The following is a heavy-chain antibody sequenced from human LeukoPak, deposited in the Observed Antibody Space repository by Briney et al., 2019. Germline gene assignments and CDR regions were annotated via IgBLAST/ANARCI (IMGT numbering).Heavy chain of an antibody. CDR3: ARGGLWFGELSPFDY. V-gene: IGHV3-20*04. J-gene: IGHJ4*02. Sequence: GGSLRLSCAASGFTFDDYGMSWARHAPGKGREWVSGINWNGDSTGHADSVKGRFTISRDNAKNSLYLQMNSLRAEDTALYYCARGGLWFGELSPFDYWGQGTLVTVSS. D-gene: IGHD3-10*01. CDR1: GFTFDDYG. CDR2: INWNGDST.